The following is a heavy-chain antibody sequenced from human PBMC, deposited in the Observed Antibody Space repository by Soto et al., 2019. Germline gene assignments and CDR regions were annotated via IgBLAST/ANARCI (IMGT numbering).Heavy chain of an antibody. V-gene: IGHV4-34*01. J-gene: IGHJ4*02. D-gene: IGHD3-16*02. Sequence: RLRETLSLTCAVYGGSFSGYYWSWIRQPPGKGLEWIGEINHSGSTNYNPSLKSRVTISVDTSKNQFSLKLSSVTAADTAVYYCARGKLSDYVWGSYRYHFDYWGQGTVVTVSS. CDR2: INHSGST. CDR3: ARGKLSDYVWGSYRYHFDY. CDR1: GGSFSGYY.